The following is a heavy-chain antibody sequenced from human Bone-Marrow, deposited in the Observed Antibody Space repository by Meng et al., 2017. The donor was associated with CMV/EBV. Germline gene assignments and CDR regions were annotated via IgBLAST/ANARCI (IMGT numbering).Heavy chain of an antibody. CDR1: GFTFSTYA. Sequence: GESLKISCAASGFTFSTYAMSWVRQAPGKGLEWVSAISGSGGSTYYADSVKGRFTISRDNSKNTLYLQMNSLRAEDTAVYYCARVPLKGTFDPWGPGNRVTGAS. J-gene: IGHJ5*02. CDR2: ISGSGGST. V-gene: IGHV3-23*01. CDR3: ARVPLKGTFDP.